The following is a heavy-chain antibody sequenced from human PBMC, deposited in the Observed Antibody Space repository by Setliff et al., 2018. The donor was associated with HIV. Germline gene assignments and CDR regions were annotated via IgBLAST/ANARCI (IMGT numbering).Heavy chain of an antibody. Sequence: SETLSLTCTVSGGSISSGSYYWSWIRQPAGKGLEWIGRFYNRGNTYYNPSLKSRVIMAVDTSKNQYSLKLSSVTAADTAVYYCARDGWDVDTAMVGLWGQGTMVTVSS. V-gene: IGHV4-61*02. CDR3: ARDGWDVDTAMVGL. D-gene: IGHD5-18*01. CDR2: FYNRGNT. J-gene: IGHJ3*01. CDR1: GGSISSGSYY.